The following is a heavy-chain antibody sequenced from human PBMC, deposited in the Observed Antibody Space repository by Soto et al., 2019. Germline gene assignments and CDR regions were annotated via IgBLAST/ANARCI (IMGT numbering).Heavy chain of an antibody. CDR2: IIPIFGTA. J-gene: IGHJ4*02. CDR1: GGTFSSYA. CDR3: ARESGTGYYYASGNSIGQAPIDY. V-gene: IGHV1-69*13. D-gene: IGHD3-10*01. Sequence: ASVKVSCKASGGTFSSYAISWVRQAPGQGLEWMGGIIPIFGTANYAQKFQGRVTITADESTSTAYMELSSLRAEDTAVYYCARESGTGYYYASGNSIGQAPIDYWGQGTLVTVSS.